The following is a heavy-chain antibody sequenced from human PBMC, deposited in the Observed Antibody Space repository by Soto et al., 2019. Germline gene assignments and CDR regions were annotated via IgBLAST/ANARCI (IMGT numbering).Heavy chain of an antibody. CDR1: GGTFSSYA. D-gene: IGHD3-22*01. CDR2: IIPIFGTA. Sequence: QVQLVQSGAEVKKPGSSVKVSCKASGGTFSSYAISWVRQAPGQGLEWMGGIIPIFGTANYAQKFQGRVTITADETPSTACMELSSLRSEDTAVYYCAREKVVTRDSDVLDAFDIWGQGTMVTVSS. CDR3: AREKVVTRDSDVLDAFDI. J-gene: IGHJ3*02. V-gene: IGHV1-69*12.